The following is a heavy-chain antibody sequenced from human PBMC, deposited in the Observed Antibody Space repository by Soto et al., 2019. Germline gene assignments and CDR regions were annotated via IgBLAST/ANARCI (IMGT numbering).Heavy chain of an antibody. J-gene: IGHJ6*02. CDR3: AKGGWLGGYYYYGMDV. Sequence: EVQLLESGGGLVQPGGSLRLSCAASGFTFSSYAMSWVRQAPGKGLEWVSAISGSGGSTYYADSVKGRFTISRDNSKNTLNLQMNSLRAEDTAVYYCAKGGWLGGYYYYGMDVWGQGTTVTVSS. V-gene: IGHV3-23*01. D-gene: IGHD6-19*01. CDR1: GFTFSSYA. CDR2: ISGSGGST.